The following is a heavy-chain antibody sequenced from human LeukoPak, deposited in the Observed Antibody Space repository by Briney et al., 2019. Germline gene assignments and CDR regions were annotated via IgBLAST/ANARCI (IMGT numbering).Heavy chain of an antibody. Sequence: GGSLRLSCAASGFSFSSYWMHWVRQAPGKGLVWVARISPDGSSAPSADSVRGRFTISRDNADNTLYLQLNSLRAEDTAVYYCARVSFCPRCHFDYWGQGTLVTVSS. CDR2: ISPDGSSA. V-gene: IGHV3-74*03. CDR3: ARVSFCPRCHFDY. J-gene: IGHJ4*02. D-gene: IGHD2/OR15-2a*01. CDR1: GFSFSSYW.